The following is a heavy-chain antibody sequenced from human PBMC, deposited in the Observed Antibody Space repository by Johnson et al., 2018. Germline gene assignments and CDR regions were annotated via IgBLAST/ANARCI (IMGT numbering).Heavy chain of an antibody. CDR1: GFTFSDHY. CDR2: NRNKANSYTT. V-gene: IGHV3-72*01. Sequence: EVQLLESGGGLVQPGGSLRLSCAASGFTFSDHYMDWVRQAPGKGLEWVGRNRNKANSYTTEYAASVKGRFTISRDDSKNSLHWQMNSLKTEDTAGYYCARVMRSIGYSSFEYFQHWGQGTLVTVSS. D-gene: IGHD6-6*01. J-gene: IGHJ1*01. CDR3: ARVMRSIGYSSFEYFQH.